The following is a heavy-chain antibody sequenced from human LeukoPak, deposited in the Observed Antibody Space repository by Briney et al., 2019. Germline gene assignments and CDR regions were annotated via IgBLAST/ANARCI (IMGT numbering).Heavy chain of an antibody. CDR3: TSTRDYYDTVDY. CDR1: GFTFGDYA. Sequence: GGSLRLSCTASGFTFGDYAMSWFRQAPGKGLEWVGFIRSKAYGGTTEYAASVKGRFTISRDDCKSIAYLQMNSLKTEDTAVYYCTSTRDYYDTVDYWGQGTLVTVSS. V-gene: IGHV3-49*03. D-gene: IGHD3-22*01. J-gene: IGHJ4*02. CDR2: IRSKAYGGTT.